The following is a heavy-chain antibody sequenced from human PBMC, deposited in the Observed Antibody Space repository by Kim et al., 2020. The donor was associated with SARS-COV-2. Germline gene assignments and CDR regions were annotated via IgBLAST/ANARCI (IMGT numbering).Heavy chain of an antibody. V-gene: IGHV1-3*01. D-gene: IGHD2-2*01. Sequence: ASVKVSCKASGNTYPTYAIHWVRQAPGQRLEWMGWINADSGNTEYSQKFQGRVTITRDTSASTAYMEVSSLRSEDTAVYYCARGYCSSTSCQYYPEYWGQGTLVTVSS. CDR3: ARGYCSSTSCQYYPEY. J-gene: IGHJ4*02. CDR1: GNTYPTYA. CDR2: INADSGNT.